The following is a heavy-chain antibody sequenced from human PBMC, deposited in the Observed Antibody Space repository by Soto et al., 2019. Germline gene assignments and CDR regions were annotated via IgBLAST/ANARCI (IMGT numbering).Heavy chain of an antibody. CDR1: GDSVSSNSAA. J-gene: IGHJ4*02. V-gene: IGHV6-1*01. CDR2: TYYRSKWYN. CDR3: ARDGQWRLDY. Sequence: SQTLSLTCVISGDSVSSNSAAWNWIRQSPSRGLEWLGRTYYRSKWYNDYTISVKSRITVNPDTSKNQFSLQLNSVTPDDTAVYFCARDGQWRLDYWGQGILVTVSS. D-gene: IGHD6-19*01.